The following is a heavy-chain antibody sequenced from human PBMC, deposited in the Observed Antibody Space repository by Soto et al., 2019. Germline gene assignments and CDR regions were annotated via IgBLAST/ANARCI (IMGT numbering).Heavy chain of an antibody. CDR1: GGSFSGYY. Sequence: QVQLQQWGAGLLKPSETLSLTCAVYGGSFSGYYWSWIRQPPGKGLEWIGEINHSGSTNYNPSLKSRVTISVDTSKNQCSLKLSSVTAADTAVYYCARGRMVRGVIIPYNWFDPWGQGTLVTVSS. V-gene: IGHV4-34*01. D-gene: IGHD3-10*01. J-gene: IGHJ5*02. CDR3: ARGRMVRGVIIPYNWFDP. CDR2: INHSGST.